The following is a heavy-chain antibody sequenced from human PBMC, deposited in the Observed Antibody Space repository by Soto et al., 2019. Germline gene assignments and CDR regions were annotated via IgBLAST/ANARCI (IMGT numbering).Heavy chain of an antibody. V-gene: IGHV3-48*03. D-gene: IGHD3-22*01. J-gene: IGHJ3*02. Sequence: LRLSCAASGFTFSSYEMNWVRQAPGKGLEWVSYISSSGSTIYYADSVKGRFTISRDNAKNSLYLQMNGLRAEDTAVYYCANLYHYDSSGPRGAFDIWGQGTMVTVSS. CDR3: ANLYHYDSSGPRGAFDI. CDR2: ISSSGSTI. CDR1: GFTFSSYE.